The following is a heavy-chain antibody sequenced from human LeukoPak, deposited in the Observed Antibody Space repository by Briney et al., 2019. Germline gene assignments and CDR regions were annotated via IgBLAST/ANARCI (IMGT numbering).Heavy chain of an antibody. V-gene: IGHV1-2*02. CDR1: GYAFTGYY. J-gene: IGHJ4*02. Sequence: ASVSVSCKASGYAFTGYYIHWVRQAPGQGLEWMGWINPNSGGTNYAQKFQGGVTMTRDTSISTVYMGVARLISGGTAVYYCAREAGGSGSYIFVYWGEGTLVSV. CDR3: AREAGGSGSYIFVY. CDR2: INPNSGGT. D-gene: IGHD3-10*01.